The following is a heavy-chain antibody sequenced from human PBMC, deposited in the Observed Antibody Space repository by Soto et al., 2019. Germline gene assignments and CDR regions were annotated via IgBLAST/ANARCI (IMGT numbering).Heavy chain of an antibody. V-gene: IGHV1-18*01. J-gene: IGHJ5*02. Sequence: QVQVVQSGPEVKKAGASVKVSCKASGYTFTSYGISWVRQAPGQGLEWMGWISTYTGNTNYAQKFQGRVTMTTDTSTSTAYMELRSLRSDDTAVYYCARASTTNWFAPWGQGTLVTVSS. CDR1: GYTFTSYG. CDR3: ARASTTNWFAP. D-gene: IGHD1-26*01. CDR2: ISTYTGNT.